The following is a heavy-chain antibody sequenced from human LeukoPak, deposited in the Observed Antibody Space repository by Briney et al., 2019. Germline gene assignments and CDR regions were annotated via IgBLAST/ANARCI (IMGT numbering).Heavy chain of an antibody. Sequence: GASVKVSCKASGGTFSSYAISWVRQAPGQGLEWMGRIIPIFGTANYARKFQGRVTITTDESTSTAYMEPSSLRSEDTAVYYCARGPDAYCSGGSCYVSNWFDPWGQGTLVTVSS. CDR2: IIPIFGTA. CDR1: GGTFSSYA. V-gene: IGHV1-69*05. CDR3: ARGPDAYCSGGSCYVSNWFDP. J-gene: IGHJ5*02. D-gene: IGHD2-15*01.